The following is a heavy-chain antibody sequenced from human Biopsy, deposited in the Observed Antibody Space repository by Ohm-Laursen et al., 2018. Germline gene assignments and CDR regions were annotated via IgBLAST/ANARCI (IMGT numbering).Heavy chain of an antibody. Sequence: SSVKVSCKASGYTFTGYHVHWARQAPGHGLEWLGWINAKTGDTNYAQKCQGRVTLTRDTSISTAYVDLSSLRSDDTAVYYCTRGGYYYDSLAYYYWFDPWGQGTLVTVSS. D-gene: IGHD3-22*01. CDR3: TRGGYYYDSLAYYYWFDP. CDR1: GYTFTGYH. J-gene: IGHJ5*02. V-gene: IGHV1-2*02. CDR2: INAKTGDT.